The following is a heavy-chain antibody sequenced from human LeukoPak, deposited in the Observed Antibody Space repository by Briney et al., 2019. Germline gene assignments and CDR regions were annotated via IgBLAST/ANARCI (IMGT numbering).Heavy chain of an antibody. CDR1: GGTFSSYA. CDR2: IIPIFGTA. V-gene: IGHV1-69*13. CDR3: AREVGYCSSTSCPKYYYYMDV. D-gene: IGHD2-2*01. Sequence: ASVKVSCKASGGTFSSYAISWVRQAPGQGLEWMGGIIPIFGTANYAQKFQGRVTITADESTSTAYMELSSLRSEDTAVYYCAREVGYCSSTSCPKYYYYMDVWGKGTTVTISS. J-gene: IGHJ6*03.